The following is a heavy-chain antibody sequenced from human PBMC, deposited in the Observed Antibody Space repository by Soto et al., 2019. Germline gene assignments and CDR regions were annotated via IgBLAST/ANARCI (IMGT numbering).Heavy chain of an antibody. D-gene: IGHD6-13*01. CDR1: GFTFSSYG. V-gene: IGHV3-33*01. J-gene: IGHJ4*02. Sequence: QVQLVESGGGVVQPGRSLRLSCAASGFTFSSYGMHWVRQAPGKGLEWVAVIWHDGSNTYYADSVMGRFTISRDNSKNTLYLQMNSLRAEDTAVYYCARDLVSSSSWANTPVVWGQGTLVTVSS. CDR3: ARDLVSSSSWANTPVV. CDR2: IWHDGSNT.